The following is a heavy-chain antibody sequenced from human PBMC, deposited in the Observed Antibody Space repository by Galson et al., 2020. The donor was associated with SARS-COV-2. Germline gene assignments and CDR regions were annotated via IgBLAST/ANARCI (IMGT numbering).Heavy chain of an antibody. Sequence: SETLSLTCAVYGGSFSDYSWTWVRQPPGNGLEWIWEISHSGSTNYSPSLKSRVFMSVDTSKNQFSLKLRSVTAADTAVYYCARGGSRPIMVFDYYYFYMDVWGKGTTVTVSS. J-gene: IGHJ6*03. D-gene: IGHD2-8*01. V-gene: IGHV4-34*01. CDR3: ARGGSRPIMVFDYYYFYMDV. CDR2: ISHSGST. CDR1: GGSFSDYS.